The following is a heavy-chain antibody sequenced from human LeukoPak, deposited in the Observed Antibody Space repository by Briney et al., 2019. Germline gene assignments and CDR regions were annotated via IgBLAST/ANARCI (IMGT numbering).Heavy chain of an antibody. J-gene: IGHJ4*02. V-gene: IGHV4-61*02. CDR1: GGSISSGSYY. CDR3: ARGAMGPDY. Sequence: KPSQTLSLTCTGSGGSISSGSYYWSWIRQPAGKGLEWIGRIYTSGSTNYNPSLKSRVTISVDTSKNQFSLNLSSVTAADTAVYYCARGAMGPDYWGQGTLVTVSS. D-gene: IGHD2-8*01. CDR2: IYTSGST.